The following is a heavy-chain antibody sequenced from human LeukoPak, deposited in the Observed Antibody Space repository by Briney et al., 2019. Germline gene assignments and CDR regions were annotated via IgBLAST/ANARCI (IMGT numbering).Heavy chain of an antibody. D-gene: IGHD4-17*01. CDR1: GGSFSGYY. V-gene: IGHV4-34*01. CDR3: ARGRRVTTKYYFDY. Sequence: SETLSLTCAVYGGSFSGYYWGWIRQPPGKGLEWIGEINHSGSTNYNPSLKSRVTISVDTSKNQFSLKLSSVTAADTAVYYCARGRRVTTKYYFDYWGQGTLVTVSS. CDR2: INHSGST. J-gene: IGHJ4*02.